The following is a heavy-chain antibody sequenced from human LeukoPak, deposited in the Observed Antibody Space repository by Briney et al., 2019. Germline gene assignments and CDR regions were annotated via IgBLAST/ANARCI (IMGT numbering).Heavy chain of an antibody. J-gene: IGHJ6*03. Sequence: PGESLKISSKGSGYSFTSYWSGWVRQMPGKGLEWMGIIYPGDSDTRYSPSFQGQVTISADKSISTAYLQWSSLKASDTAMYYCARHRRIAVAATGYYYYMDVWGKGTTVTVSS. D-gene: IGHD6-19*01. CDR3: ARHRRIAVAATGYYYYMDV. V-gene: IGHV5-51*01. CDR1: GYSFTSYW. CDR2: IYPGDSDT.